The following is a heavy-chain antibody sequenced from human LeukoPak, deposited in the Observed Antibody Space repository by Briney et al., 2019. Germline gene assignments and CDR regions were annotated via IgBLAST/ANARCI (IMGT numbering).Heavy chain of an antibody. V-gene: IGHV4-59*08. CDR1: GGSISSYY. D-gene: IGHD3-10*01. CDR3: ARHLSPGSYYIDY. Sequence: SETLSLTCTVSGGSISSYYWSWIRQPPGKGLEWIGYIYYSGSTNCNPSLKSRVTISVDTSKNQFSLKLSSVTAADTAVYYCARHLSPGSYYIDYWGQGTLVTVSS. J-gene: IGHJ4*02. CDR2: IYYSGST.